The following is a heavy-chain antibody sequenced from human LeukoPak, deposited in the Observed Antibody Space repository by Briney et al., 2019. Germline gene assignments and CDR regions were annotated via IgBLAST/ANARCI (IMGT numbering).Heavy chain of an antibody. D-gene: IGHD5-12*01. CDR2: ITGSTRST. CDR3: ARGPSGYHNT. CDR1: GFTFSSYA. Sequence: GGSLRLSCAASGFTFSSYAMHWVRQAPGQGLEWVAGITGSTRSTYYADSVKGRFTISRDNSKNTLYLQMNSLGAEDTAVYYCARGPSGYHNTGGQGTLVTVSS. J-gene: IGHJ4*02. V-gene: IGHV3-23*01.